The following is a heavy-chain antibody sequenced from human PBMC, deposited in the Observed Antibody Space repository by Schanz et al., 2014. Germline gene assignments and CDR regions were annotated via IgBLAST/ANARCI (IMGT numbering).Heavy chain of an antibody. J-gene: IGHJ4*02. Sequence: QVQLVQSGAEVKKPGASVKVSCKTSGYTFTDYPINWVRQAPGRRLEWMGWINTASGNTRYSQKFQGRVTITRDTSASTAYMELSSLRSEDTAVYYCAKDVDFWSGYYLDYWGQGTLDTVSS. V-gene: IGHV1-3*04. CDR1: GYTFTDYP. CDR3: AKDVDFWSGYYLDY. D-gene: IGHD3-3*01. CDR2: INTASGNT.